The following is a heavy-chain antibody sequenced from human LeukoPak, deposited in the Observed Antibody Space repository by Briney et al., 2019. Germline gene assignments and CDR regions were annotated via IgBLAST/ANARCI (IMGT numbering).Heavy chain of an antibody. CDR3: ARSLATYCSGGSCYWREWDY. Sequence: SVKVSCKASGYTFTGYYMHWVRQAPGQGLEWMGGIIPIFGTANYAQKFQGRVTITADESTSTAYMELSSLRSEDTAVYYCARSLATYCSGGSCYWREWDYWGQGTLVTVSS. J-gene: IGHJ4*02. CDR1: GYTFTGYY. V-gene: IGHV1-69*13. CDR2: IIPIFGTA. D-gene: IGHD2-15*01.